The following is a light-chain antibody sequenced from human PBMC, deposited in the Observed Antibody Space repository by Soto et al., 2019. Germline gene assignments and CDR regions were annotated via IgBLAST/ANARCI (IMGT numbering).Light chain of an antibody. CDR2: GAS. V-gene: IGKV3-20*01. J-gene: IGKJ1*01. CDR1: QSVNSF. CDR3: HHYVGAPWA. Sequence: EIVLTQSPGTLSLSPGERATLSCRASQSVNSFLAWFQEKPGQAPRLLIYGASSRASGIPDRFSGSGSGTDFTLTIARLVPEDAAVYYCHHYVGAPWAFGPVTRVEIK.